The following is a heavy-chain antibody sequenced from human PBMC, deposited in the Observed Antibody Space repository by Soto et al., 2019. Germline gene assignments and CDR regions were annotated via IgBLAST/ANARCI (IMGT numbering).Heavy chain of an antibody. CDR3: ARHVGQQLRYYYYGMDL. CDR2: INHSGST. CDR1: WGSFSGFY. D-gene: IGHD6-13*01. J-gene: IGHJ6*02. Sequence: SEPLSLPWAVYWGSFSGFYWSWIRQPTGKGLEWIGEINHSGSTYYHPPLKSRVTISVDTSKNQFSLKLSSVTAADAAIYNCARHVGQQLRYYYYGMDLWGQGATVTVSS. V-gene: IGHV4-34*01.